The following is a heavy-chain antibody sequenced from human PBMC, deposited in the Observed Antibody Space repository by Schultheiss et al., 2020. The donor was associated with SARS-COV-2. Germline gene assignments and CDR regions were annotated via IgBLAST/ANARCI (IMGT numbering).Heavy chain of an antibody. J-gene: IGHJ4*02. CDR2: IIPNSGGT. V-gene: IGHV1-69*10. CDR1: GGTFSSYA. D-gene: IGHD4-17*01. CDR3: ARGSTVTTDY. Sequence: SVKVSCKASGGTFSSYAISWVRQAPGQGLEWMGGIIPNSGGTSYAQKFQGRVTMTTDTSADTAYMELSSLRSEDTAVYYCARGSTVTTDYWGQGTLVTVSS.